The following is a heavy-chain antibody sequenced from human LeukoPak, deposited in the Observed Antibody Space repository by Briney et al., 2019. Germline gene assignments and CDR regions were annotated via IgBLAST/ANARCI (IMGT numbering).Heavy chain of an antibody. CDR2: INHSGST. J-gene: IGHJ4*02. D-gene: IGHD2-2*02. CDR3: ARRLGSLPALYHSRAIDY. V-gene: IGHV4-34*01. Sequence: PSETLSLTCTVSGGSISSYYWSWIRQPPGKGLEWIGEINHSGSTNYNPSLKSRVTISVDTSKNQFSLKLSSVTAADTAVYYCARRLGSLPALYHSRAIDYWGQGTLVTVSS. CDR1: GGSISSYY.